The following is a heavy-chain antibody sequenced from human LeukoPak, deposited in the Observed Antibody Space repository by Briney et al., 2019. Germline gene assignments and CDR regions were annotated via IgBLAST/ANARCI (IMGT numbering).Heavy chain of an antibody. J-gene: IGHJ4*02. CDR2: ISKSGDHT. CDR3: ARDRCSGGSCYLSYFDY. V-gene: IGHV3-23*01. CDR1: GLTFNNYA. Sequence: GGSLRLSCAVSGLTFNNYAMSWVRQAPGKGLEWVSAISKSGDHTYYAASAKGRFTISRDNSKNTLYLQMNSLRAEDTAVYYCARDRCSGGSCYLSYFDYWGQGTLVTVSS. D-gene: IGHD2-15*01.